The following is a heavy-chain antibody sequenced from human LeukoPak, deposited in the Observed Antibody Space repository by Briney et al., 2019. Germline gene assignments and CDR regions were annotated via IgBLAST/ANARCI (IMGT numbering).Heavy chain of an antibody. J-gene: IGHJ4*02. CDR3: AREGYFYDSSGYYRGDYFDY. D-gene: IGHD3-22*01. CDR1: GFTFSSYA. Sequence: PGGSLRLSCAASGFTFSSYAMSWVRQAPGKGLEWVSAISGSGGSKYYADSVKGRFTISRDNSKNTLYLQMNSLRAEDTAVYYCAREGYFYDSSGYYRGDYFDYWGQGTLVTVSS. V-gene: IGHV3-23*01. CDR2: ISGSGGSK.